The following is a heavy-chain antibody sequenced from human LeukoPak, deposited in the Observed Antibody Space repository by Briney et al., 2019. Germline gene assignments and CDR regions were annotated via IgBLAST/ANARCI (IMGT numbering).Heavy chain of an antibody. CDR2: ISSDGSST. CDR1: GFTFSSYW. CDR3: ARVYGLGSYYNVEPPFDY. Sequence: GGSLRLSCAASGFTFSSYWMHWVRQAPGKGLVWVSRISSDGSSTSYADSVKGRFTISRDNAKNTLYLQMNSLRAEDTAVYYCARVYGLGSYYNVEPPFDYWGQGTLVTVSS. J-gene: IGHJ4*02. D-gene: IGHD3-10*01. V-gene: IGHV3-74*01.